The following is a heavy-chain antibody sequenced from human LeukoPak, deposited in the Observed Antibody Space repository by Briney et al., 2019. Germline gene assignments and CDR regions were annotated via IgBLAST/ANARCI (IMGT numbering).Heavy chain of an antibody. V-gene: IGHV6-1*01. Sequence: SQTLSLTFDISGDSVSSNSAAWNWIRQSPSRGLEWLGSTYYRSKWYTDYAVSVKSRITINPDTSNNQFSLQLNSVTPEDTAVYYCAGGLSDWYLGFDYWGQGTLVTVSS. CDR1: GDSVSSNSAA. CDR2: TYYRSKWYT. CDR3: AGGLSDWYLGFDY. J-gene: IGHJ4*02. D-gene: IGHD6-19*01.